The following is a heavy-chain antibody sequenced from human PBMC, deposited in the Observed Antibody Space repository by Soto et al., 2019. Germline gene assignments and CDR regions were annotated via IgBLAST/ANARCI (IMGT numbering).Heavy chain of an antibody. D-gene: IGHD3-3*01. J-gene: IGHJ4*02. CDR3: ARGGVSTRTFDH. CDR1: GYNFAGYW. Sequence: ESLNISCKGSGYNFAGYWIAWLRQMPGKGLELMGLIYPSDSDTRYRPSFQGQVTISADKSISSAYLQWSILRASDTAMYYCARGGVSTRTFDHWGQGTPVTVSS. CDR2: IYPSDSDT. V-gene: IGHV5-51*01.